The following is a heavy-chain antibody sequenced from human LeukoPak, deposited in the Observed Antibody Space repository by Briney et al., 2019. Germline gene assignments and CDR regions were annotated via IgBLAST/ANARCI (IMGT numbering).Heavy chain of an antibody. CDR2: INHSGST. V-gene: IGHV4-39*07. D-gene: IGHD3-22*01. Sequence: SETLSLTCTVSGGSIGSGSYYWSWIRQPPGKGLEWIGEINHSGSTNYNPSLKSRVTVSVDTSKNQFSLKLTSVTAADTAVYYCARGFGLYYYDSSGYYFDYWGQGTLVTVSS. CDR3: ARGFGLYYYDSSGYYFDY. CDR1: GGSIGSGSYY. J-gene: IGHJ4*02.